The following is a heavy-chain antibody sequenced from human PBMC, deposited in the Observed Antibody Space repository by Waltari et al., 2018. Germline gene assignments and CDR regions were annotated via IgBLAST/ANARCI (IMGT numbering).Heavy chain of an antibody. CDR1: GGSISSSSYY. Sequence: QLQLQESGPGLVKPSETLSLTCTVSGGSISSSSYYWGWIRQPPGKGLEWIGSIYYGGSTYPNPSLKSRVTISVDTSKNQFSLKLSSVTAADTAVDYCARHRRSRDYFDYWGQGTLVTVSS. CDR3: ARHRRSRDYFDY. V-gene: IGHV4-39*01. CDR2: IYYGGST. D-gene: IGHD1-26*01. J-gene: IGHJ4*02.